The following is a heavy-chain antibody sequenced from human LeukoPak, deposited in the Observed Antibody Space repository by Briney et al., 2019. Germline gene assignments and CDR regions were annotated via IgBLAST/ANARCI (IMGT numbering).Heavy chain of an antibody. CDR2: IKQDGSEK. D-gene: IGHD6-19*01. CDR3: ARDTSGGWYGLIDY. J-gene: IGHJ4*02. V-gene: IGHV3-7*01. CDR1: GFTFTSFW. Sequence: PGGSLRLSCEASGFTFTSFWMSWLRQAPGKGLEWVANIKQDGSEKYYVDPVKGRFTISRDNAKNSLYLQMNSLRAEDTAVYYCARDTSGGWYGLIDYWGQGTPVTVSS.